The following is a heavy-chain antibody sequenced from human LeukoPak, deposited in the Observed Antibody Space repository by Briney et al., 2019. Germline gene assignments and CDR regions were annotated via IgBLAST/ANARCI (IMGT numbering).Heavy chain of an antibody. D-gene: IGHD2-2*01. CDR3: AKIGVGIVVVPAAMRADY. V-gene: IGHV3-48*01. Sequence: GGSLRLSCAASGFTFSPYTMHWFRQSPGRGLEWVSYINTGGTTIYYADSVKGRFTISRDNARSSVYLQMNSLRAEDTAVYYCAKIGVGIVVVPAAMRADYWGQGTLVTVSS. J-gene: IGHJ4*02. CDR1: GFTFSPYT. CDR2: INTGGTTI.